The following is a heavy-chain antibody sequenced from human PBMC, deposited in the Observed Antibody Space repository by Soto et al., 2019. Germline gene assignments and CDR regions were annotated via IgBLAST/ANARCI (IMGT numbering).Heavy chain of an antibody. CDR2: INPNSGGT. V-gene: IGHV1-2*02. J-gene: IGHJ3*02. CDR3: ARMDIVVVPDAILIHLEADFVI. D-gene: IGHD2-2*02. Sequence: ASVKVSCKAAGYTFTGYYMHWVRQAPGQGLEWMGWINPNSGGTNYAQKFQGRVTMTRDTSISTAYMELSRLRSEDTAVYYCARMDIVVVPDAILIHLEADFVICGQGTMATV. CDR1: GYTFTGYY.